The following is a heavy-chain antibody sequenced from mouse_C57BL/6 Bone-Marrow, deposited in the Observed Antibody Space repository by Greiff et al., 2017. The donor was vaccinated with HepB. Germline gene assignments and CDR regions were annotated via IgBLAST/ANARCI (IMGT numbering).Heavy chain of an antibody. CDR2: IDPSDSYT. Sequence: QVQLQQPGAELVMPGASVKLSCKASGYTFTSYWMHWVKQRPGQGLEWIGEIDPSDSYTNYNQKFKGKSTLTVDKSSSTAYMQISSLTSEDSAVYYCAITTVVARGFFDYWGQGTTLTVSS. D-gene: IGHD1-1*01. J-gene: IGHJ2*01. CDR1: GYTFTSYW. V-gene: IGHV1-69*01. CDR3: AITTVVARGFFDY.